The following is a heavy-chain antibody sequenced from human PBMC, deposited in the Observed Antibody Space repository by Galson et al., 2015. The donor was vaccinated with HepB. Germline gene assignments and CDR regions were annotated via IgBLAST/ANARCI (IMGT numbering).Heavy chain of an antibody. CDR1: GFTFSSYS. Sequence: SLRLSCAASGFTFSSYSMNWVRQAPGKGLEWVSYISSSSSTIYYADSVKGRFTISRDKSKNTVYLQMNSLRAEDTAVYYCVKERWVGSSPMDVWGQGTTVTVSS. D-gene: IGHD2-2*01. CDR2: ISSSSSTI. CDR3: VKERWVGSSPMDV. J-gene: IGHJ6*02. V-gene: IGHV3-48*01.